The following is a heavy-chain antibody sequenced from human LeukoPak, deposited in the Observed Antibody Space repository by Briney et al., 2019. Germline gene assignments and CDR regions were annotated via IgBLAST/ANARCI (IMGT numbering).Heavy chain of an antibody. J-gene: IGHJ4*02. D-gene: IGHD3-16*02. CDR2: INHSGST. V-gene: IGHV4-34*01. CDR3: ARGKYDYVWGSYRYPLPQNFDY. CDR1: GGSFSGYY. Sequence: SETLSLTCAVYGGSFSGYYWSWIRQPPGKWLEWIGEINHSGSTNYNPSLKSRVTISVDTSKNQFSLKLSSVTAADTAVYYCARGKYDYVWGSYRYPLPQNFDYWGQGTLVTVSS.